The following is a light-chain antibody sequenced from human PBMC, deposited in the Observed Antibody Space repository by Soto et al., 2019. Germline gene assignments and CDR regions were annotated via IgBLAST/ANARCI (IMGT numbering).Light chain of an antibody. V-gene: IGKV3D-15*01. CDR3: QQYHNWPPLT. J-gene: IGKJ4*01. CDR1: QSININ. CDR2: GAS. Sequence: EVLMTQSPATLSLSPGERVTLSCRASQSININLAWYQQKPGQAPRVLIYGASSRASGIPERCSGSGSGTDFSIIISRREHDDVVLDYCQQYHNWPPLTFGGGTRVEIK.